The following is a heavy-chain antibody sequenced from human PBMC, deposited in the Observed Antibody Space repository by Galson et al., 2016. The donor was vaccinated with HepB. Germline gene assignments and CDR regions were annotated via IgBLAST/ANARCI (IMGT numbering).Heavy chain of an antibody. J-gene: IGHJ4*02. CDR1: GFAFSNAW. CDR2: ISGGSSYI. D-gene: IGHD2-15*01. CDR3: AKDGGYCSDATCYYRNS. V-gene: IGHV3-21*04. Sequence: SLRLACAASGFAFSNAWMNWVRQAPGKGLEWVSSISGGSSYIYYADSVKGRFTISRDNAKNSLYLQLNSLRAEDTAVYYCAKDGGYCSDATCYYRNSWGQGTLVTVSS.